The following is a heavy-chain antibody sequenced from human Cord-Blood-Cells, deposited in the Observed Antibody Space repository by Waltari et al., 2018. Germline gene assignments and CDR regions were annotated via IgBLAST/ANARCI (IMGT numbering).Heavy chain of an antibody. CDR3: KGFPSSSWDDY. CDR1: GFTFSNAW. D-gene: IGHD6-13*01. CDR2: IKSKTDGGTT. V-gene: IGHV3-15*01. Sequence: EVQLVESGGGLVKPGGSLRLSCAASGFTFSNAWMSWVRQAPGKGLEWFGRIKSKTDGGTTDYAAPVKGRFTISRDDSKNTLYLQMNSLKTEDTAVYYCKGFPSSSWDDYWGQGTLVTVSS. J-gene: IGHJ4*02.